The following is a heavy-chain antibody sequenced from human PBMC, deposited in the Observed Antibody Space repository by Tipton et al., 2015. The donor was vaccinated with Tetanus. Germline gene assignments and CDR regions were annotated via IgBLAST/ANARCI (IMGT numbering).Heavy chain of an antibody. CDR3: AKGAGDFWSGYNYGMDV. CDR2: INSKSTYM. J-gene: IGHJ6*02. V-gene: IGHV3-21*04. D-gene: IGHD3-3*01. Sequence: SLRLSCAASGFTFNTYSMTWVRQAPGQGLEWVSSINSKSTYMYYADSLKGRFTVSRDNAKNSVYLQMNSLRAEDTAVYYCAKGAGDFWSGYNYGMDVWGQGTTVTVSS. CDR1: GFTFNTYS.